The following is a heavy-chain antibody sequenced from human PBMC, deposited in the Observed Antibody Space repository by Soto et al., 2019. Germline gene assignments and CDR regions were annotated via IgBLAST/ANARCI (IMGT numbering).Heavy chain of an antibody. CDR1: GFAFSRHW. CDR2: IKEDGSEK. J-gene: IGHJ3*02. CDR3: ARATVPVANDAFDI. Sequence: PGGSLRLSCAASGFAFSRHWMSWVRQAPGKGLQWVANIKEDGSEKSYVDAVKGRFTISRDNAKNSLYLQVDSLRAEDTVLYFCARATVPVANDAFDIWGQGTMVTVSS. V-gene: IGHV3-7*01. D-gene: IGHD2-2*01.